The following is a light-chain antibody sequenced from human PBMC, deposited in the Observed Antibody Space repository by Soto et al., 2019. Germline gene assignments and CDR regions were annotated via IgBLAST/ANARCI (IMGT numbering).Light chain of an antibody. CDR3: QQYGSSPYT. CDR2: GPS. J-gene: IGKJ2*01. CDR1: QSVSSSY. Sequence: EIVLTQSPGTLSLSPGERATLSCRASQSVSSSYLAWYQQKPGQAPRLLIYGPSSRATGIPDRFSGSGSGIDFTLTISRPEPEDFAVYYCQQYGSSPYTFGHGTKLEIK. V-gene: IGKV3-20*01.